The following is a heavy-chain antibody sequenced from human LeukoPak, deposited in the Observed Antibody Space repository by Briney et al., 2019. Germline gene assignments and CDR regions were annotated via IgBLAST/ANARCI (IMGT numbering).Heavy chain of an antibody. D-gene: IGHD2/OR15-2a*01. J-gene: IGHJ4*02. Sequence: GSLRLSCAASGNYWMHWVRQAPGKGLEWVSHINSDGSWTSYADSVKGRFTISKDNAKNTVYLQMNNLRAEDTAVYYCVSFYETYWGRGTLVTVSS. CDR3: VSFYETY. CDR2: INSDGSWT. CDR1: GNYW. V-gene: IGHV3-74*01.